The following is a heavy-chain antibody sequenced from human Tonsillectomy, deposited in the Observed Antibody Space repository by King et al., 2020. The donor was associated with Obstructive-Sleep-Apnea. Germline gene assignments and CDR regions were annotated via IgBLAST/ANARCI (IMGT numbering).Heavy chain of an antibody. J-gene: IGHJ6*02. D-gene: IGHD1-26*01. Sequence: DGQLVQSGGGLVQPGGSLRLSCAASGFTVSSNYISWVRQAPGKGREWFSFIYSGGSTYYADAVKGRFTISRDNSKNTLYLQMNSLRAEDTAVYYCARDYSGSYYYYYYGMDVWGQGTTATVSS. CDR3: ARDYSGSYYYYYYGMDV. CDR2: IYSGGST. CDR1: GFTVSSNY. V-gene: IGHV3-66*01.